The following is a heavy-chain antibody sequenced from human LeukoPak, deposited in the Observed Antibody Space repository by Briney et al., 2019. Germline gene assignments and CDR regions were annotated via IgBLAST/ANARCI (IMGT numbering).Heavy chain of an antibody. CDR3: AREGRLGELSLQFDY. J-gene: IGHJ4*02. CDR1: GGTFSSYA. D-gene: IGHD3-16*02. V-gene: IGHV1-69*05. Sequence: SVKVSCKASGGTFSSYAISWVRQAPGQGLEWMGRIIPIFGTANYAQKFQGRVTITTDESTSTAYMELSSLRSEDTAVYYCAREGRLGELSLQFDYLGQGTLVTVSS. CDR2: IIPIFGTA.